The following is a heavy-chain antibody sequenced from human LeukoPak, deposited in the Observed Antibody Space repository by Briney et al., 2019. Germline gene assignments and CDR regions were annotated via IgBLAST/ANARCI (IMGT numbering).Heavy chain of an antibody. V-gene: IGHV4-61*01. CDR1: GGSVSSGSYY. D-gene: IGHD6-19*01. CDR2: IYYSGST. CDR3: ARRAAVAYFDY. J-gene: IGHJ4*02. Sequence: SETLSLTCTVSGGSVSSGSYYWIWIRQPPGTGLEWIGYIYYSGSTNYNPSLKNRVTISIDTSKNQFSLRLSSVTAADTAVYYCARRAAVAYFDYWGQGTLVTVSS.